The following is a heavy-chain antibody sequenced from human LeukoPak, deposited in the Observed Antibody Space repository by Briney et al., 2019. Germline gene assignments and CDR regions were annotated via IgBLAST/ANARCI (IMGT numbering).Heavy chain of an antibody. J-gene: IGHJ4*02. Sequence: PGGSLRLSCAASGFTFSSYSMNWGRQAPGKGLEGVSSISSSSSYIYYADSVKGRFTIYRDNAKNSLYLQMNSLRAEDTAVYYCARDPYPYDSSGWVDYWGQGTLVTVSS. D-gene: IGHD3-22*01. CDR3: ARDPYPYDSSGWVDY. V-gene: IGHV3-21*01. CDR2: ISSSSSYI. CDR1: GFTFSSYS.